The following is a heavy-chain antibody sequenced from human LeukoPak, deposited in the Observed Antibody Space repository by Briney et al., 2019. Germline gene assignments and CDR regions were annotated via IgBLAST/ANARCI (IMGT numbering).Heavy chain of an antibody. CDR1: GHTFTTYD. J-gene: IGHJ4*02. D-gene: IGHD3-22*01. CDR3: TRGRGWLAPFDF. CDR2: MNPKSGNT. V-gene: IGHV1-8*01. Sequence: ASVKVSCKASGHTFTTYDINWVRQAPGQGLEWMGWMNPKSGNTGVAQKVQGRLTMTRNSSTTTAYMELRGLRFEDTAVNYCTRGRGWLAPFDFWGQGTLVTVSS.